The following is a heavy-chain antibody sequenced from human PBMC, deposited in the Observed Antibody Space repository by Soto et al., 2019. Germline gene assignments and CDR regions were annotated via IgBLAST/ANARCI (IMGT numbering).Heavy chain of an antibody. CDR1: GGSVSSGSYY. Sequence: ASETLSLTCTVSGGSVSSGSYYWSWIRQPPGKGLEWIGYIYYSGSTNYNPSLKSRVTISVDTSKNQFSLKLSSVTAADTAVYYCASYGSGPGVDYWGQGTLVTVSS. CDR3: ASYGSGPGVDY. J-gene: IGHJ4*02. V-gene: IGHV4-61*01. CDR2: IYYSGST. D-gene: IGHD3-10*01.